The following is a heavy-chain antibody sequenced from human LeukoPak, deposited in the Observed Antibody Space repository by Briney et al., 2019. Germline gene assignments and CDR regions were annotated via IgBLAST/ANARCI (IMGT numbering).Heavy chain of an antibody. Sequence: SQTLSLTCSVSGGSISSSSYYWSWIRQPAGKGLEWIGRIYTSGSTKYNPSLKGRVTISVDTSKNQFSLKLNSVTAADTAVYYCARGVTVTTWDPWFDTWGQGTLVTLSS. CDR3: ARGVTVTTWDPWFDT. CDR2: IYTSGST. V-gene: IGHV4-61*02. CDR1: GGSISSSSYY. D-gene: IGHD1-20*01. J-gene: IGHJ5*02.